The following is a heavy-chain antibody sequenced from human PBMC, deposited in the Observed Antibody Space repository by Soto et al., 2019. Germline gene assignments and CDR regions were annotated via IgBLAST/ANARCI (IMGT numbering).Heavy chain of an antibody. Sequence: PGESLTISCKGSRYNFTGYWIGCVRQMPGKGLEWMGIIYPGDSDTRYSPSFQGQVTISADKSIRTAYLQWSSLKASDTAMYYCARQLELRPYYYDYGKDVWRQGTPVTVSS. D-gene: IGHD1-7*01. CDR1: RYNFTGYW. V-gene: IGHV5-51*01. CDR2: IYPGDSDT. CDR3: ARQLELRPYYYDYGKDV. J-gene: IGHJ6*02.